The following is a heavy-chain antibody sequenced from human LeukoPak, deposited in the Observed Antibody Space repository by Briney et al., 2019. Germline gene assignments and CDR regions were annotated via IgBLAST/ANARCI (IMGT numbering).Heavy chain of an antibody. CDR1: GGTFSSYA. D-gene: IGHD2-21*02. V-gene: IGHV1-69*06. J-gene: IGHJ4*02. Sequence: ASVKVSCKASGGTFSSYAISWVRQAPGQGLEWMGGIIPIFGTANYAQKFQGRVTITADKSTSTAYMELSSLRSDDTAVYYCARDRPLAYCGGDCYLDYWGQGTLVTVSS. CDR2: IIPIFGTA. CDR3: ARDRPLAYCGGDCYLDY.